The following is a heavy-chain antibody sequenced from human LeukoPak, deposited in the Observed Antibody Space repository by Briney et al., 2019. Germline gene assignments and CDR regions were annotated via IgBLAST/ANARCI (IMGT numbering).Heavy chain of an antibody. D-gene: IGHD3-10*01. CDR2: ISYDGSNK. CDR1: GFTFSSYG. J-gene: IGHJ6*02. Sequence: PGRSLRLSCAASGFTFSSYGMHWVRQAPGKGLEWVAVISYDGSNKYYADSVKGRFTISRDNSKNTLYLQMNSLRAEDTAVYYCAKDNLLWFGETSLSYGMDVWGQGTTVTVSS. CDR3: AKDNLLWFGETSLSYGMDV. V-gene: IGHV3-30*18.